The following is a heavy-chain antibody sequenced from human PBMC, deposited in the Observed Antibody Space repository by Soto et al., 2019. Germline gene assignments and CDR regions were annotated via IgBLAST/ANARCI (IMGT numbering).Heavy chain of an antibody. Sequence: QVQLVQSGAEVKKPGASVKVSCKASGYTFTSYGISWVRQAPGQGLERMGWISAYNGITNYAQKLQGRVTMTTDTSTSTAYMELRSLRSDDTAVYYCARVPSPRYDILTGYYPGGWFDPWGQGTLVTVSS. CDR1: GYTFTSYG. D-gene: IGHD3-9*01. V-gene: IGHV1-18*04. CDR2: ISAYNGIT. CDR3: ARVPSPRYDILTGYYPGGWFDP. J-gene: IGHJ5*02.